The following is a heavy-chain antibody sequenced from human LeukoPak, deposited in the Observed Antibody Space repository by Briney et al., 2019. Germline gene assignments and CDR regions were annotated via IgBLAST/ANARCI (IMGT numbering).Heavy chain of an antibody. CDR3: ARDSSVPVGATPPFDY. D-gene: IGHD1-26*01. Sequence: PSETLSLTCTVSGGSISSFYWSWIRQPAGKGLEWIGRIYTSGTNYNPSLKSRVTMSVDTSKNQFSLKLTSVTAADTAVYYCARDSSVPVGATPPFDYWGQGTLVTVSS. J-gene: IGHJ4*02. CDR2: IYTSGT. CDR1: GGSISSFY. V-gene: IGHV4-4*07.